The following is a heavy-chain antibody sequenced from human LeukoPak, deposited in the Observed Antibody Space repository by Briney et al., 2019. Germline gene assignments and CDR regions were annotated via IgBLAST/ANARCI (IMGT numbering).Heavy chain of an antibody. Sequence: GGSLRLSGAASGFTFSSYAMHWVRQAPGKGLEWVAVISYDGSNKYYADSVKGRFTISRDNSKNTLYLQMNSLRAEDTAVYYCARPATNDGGSYYFDYWGQGTLVTVSS. D-gene: IGHD1-26*01. CDR3: ARPATNDGGSYYFDY. J-gene: IGHJ4*02. CDR1: GFTFSSYA. V-gene: IGHV3-30-3*01. CDR2: ISYDGSNK.